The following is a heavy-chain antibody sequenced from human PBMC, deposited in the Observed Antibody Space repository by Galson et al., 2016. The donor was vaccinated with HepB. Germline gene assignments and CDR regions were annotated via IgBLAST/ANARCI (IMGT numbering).Heavy chain of an antibody. V-gene: IGHV5-51*01. Sequence: QSGAEVKKPGESLKISCQASGYSFTNYWIGWVRQMPGKGLEWMGIIYPPDSDTRYSPSFQGQVTISADKSISTAYLQWSSLKASDTAMYYCARQPLYYFWSGYVDPHYFDYWGQGTLVTVST. D-gene: IGHD3-3*01. J-gene: IGHJ4*02. CDR1: GYSFTNYW. CDR2: IYPPDSDT. CDR3: ARQPLYYFWSGYVDPHYFDY.